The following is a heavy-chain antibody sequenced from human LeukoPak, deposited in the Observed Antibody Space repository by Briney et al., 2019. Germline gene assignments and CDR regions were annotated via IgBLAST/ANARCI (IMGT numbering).Heavy chain of an antibody. D-gene: IGHD6-13*01. Sequence: SVKVSCQASGGTLSSYAISWVRQAPGQGLAWMGGIIPILGTANHAQKFQGRVTITTDESTSTAYMELSSLRSEDTAVYYCARTDSSPNWFDPWGQGTLVTVSS. CDR2: IIPILGTA. CDR1: GGTLSSYA. V-gene: IGHV1-69*05. J-gene: IGHJ5*02. CDR3: ARTDSSPNWFDP.